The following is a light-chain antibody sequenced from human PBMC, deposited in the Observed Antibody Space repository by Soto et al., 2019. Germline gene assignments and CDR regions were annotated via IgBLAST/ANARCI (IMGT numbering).Light chain of an antibody. CDR3: RQHNSYPWT. J-gene: IGKJ1*01. V-gene: IGKV1-5*01. Sequence: DIQMTQSPSTLSASVGDRVTITCWASQSFTRWLVWYQQKPGKAPKCLIYAPSRFQSGVPSRFSGSASGTEVTFTISSLQPEDFSTYYCRQHNSYPWTFGQGTKVDIK. CDR2: APS. CDR1: QSFTRW.